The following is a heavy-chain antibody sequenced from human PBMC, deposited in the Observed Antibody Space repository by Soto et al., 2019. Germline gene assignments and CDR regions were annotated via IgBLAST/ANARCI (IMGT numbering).Heavy chain of an antibody. CDR2: IYYSGST. CDR3: ARDQVGIAARVGYYYYGMDV. D-gene: IGHD6-6*01. V-gene: IGHV4-31*03. CDR1: GGSISSGGYY. J-gene: IGHJ6*02. Sequence: SETLSLTCTVSGGSISSGGYYWSWIRQHPGKGLEWIGYIYYSGSTYYNPSLKSRVTISVDTSKNQFSLKLSSVTAADTAVYYCARDQVGIAARVGYYYYGMDVWGQGTTVTVSS.